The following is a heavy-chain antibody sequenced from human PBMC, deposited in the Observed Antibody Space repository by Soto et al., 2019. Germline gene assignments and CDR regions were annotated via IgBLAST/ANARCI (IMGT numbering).Heavy chain of an antibody. CDR1: GYAFTTYG. CDR3: ARGRYGDY. Sequence: QVHLVQSGAEVKKPGASVKVSCKGSGYAFTTYGITWVRQAPGQGLEWMGWISAHNGNTNYAQKLQGRVTVTRGTSTSTAYMELRSLRSDGTAVYYCARGRYGDYWGQGALVTVSS. D-gene: IGHD1-1*01. J-gene: IGHJ4*02. CDR2: ISAHNGNT. V-gene: IGHV1-18*01.